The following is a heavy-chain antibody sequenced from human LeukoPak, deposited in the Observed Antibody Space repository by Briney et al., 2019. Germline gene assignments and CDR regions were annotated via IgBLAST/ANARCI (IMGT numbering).Heavy chain of an antibody. D-gene: IGHD1-26*01. Sequence: SETLSLTCTVSGGSISSSSYYWGWIRQPPGKGLEWIGSIYYSGSTYYNPSLKSRVTISVDTSKNQFSLKLSSVTAADTAVYYCAARGGATTWFDPWGQGTLVTVSS. CDR2: IYYSGST. J-gene: IGHJ5*02. V-gene: IGHV4-39*01. CDR1: GGSISSSSYY. CDR3: AARGGATTWFDP.